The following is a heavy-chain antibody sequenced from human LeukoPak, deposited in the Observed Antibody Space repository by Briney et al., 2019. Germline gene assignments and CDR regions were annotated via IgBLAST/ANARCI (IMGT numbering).Heavy chain of an antibody. CDR1: RFTFSSYW. V-gene: IGHV3-66*04. CDR3: ASHDSSDDAFDI. Sequence: GGSLRLSCVASRFTFSSYWMSWVRQAPGKGLEWVSLIYSGGSTYYADSVKGRFTISRDNSKNTLYLQMNSLRAEDTAVYYCASHDSSDDAFDIWGQGTMVTVSS. CDR2: IYSGGST. D-gene: IGHD3-22*01. J-gene: IGHJ3*02.